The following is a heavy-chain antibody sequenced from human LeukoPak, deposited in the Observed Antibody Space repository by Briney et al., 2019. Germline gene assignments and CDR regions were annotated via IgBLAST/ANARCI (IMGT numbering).Heavy chain of an antibody. D-gene: IGHD3-10*01. Sequence: SETLSLTCAVYGGSFSGYYWGWIRQPPGKGLEWIGSIYYSGSTYYNPSLKSRVTISVDTSKNQFSLKLSSVTAADTAVYYCARRQSMVRGGPTFDYWGQGTLVTVSS. CDR1: GGSFSGYY. J-gene: IGHJ4*02. CDR3: ARRQSMVRGGPTFDY. CDR2: IYYSGST. V-gene: IGHV4-39*01.